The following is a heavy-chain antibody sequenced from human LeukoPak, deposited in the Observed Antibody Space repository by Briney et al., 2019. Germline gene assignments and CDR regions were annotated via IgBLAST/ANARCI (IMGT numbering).Heavy chain of an antibody. CDR2: IYYYGST. Sequence: SETLSLTCTVSGASINNYYWSWIRQPPGKELEWIGYIYYYGSTNYNPSLKSRVTISVDTSENQFSLRLTSVTAADTAVYYCVRLRGSSGPIDHWGQGTLVTVSS. J-gene: IGHJ4*02. CDR3: VRLRGSSGPIDH. CDR1: GASINNYY. V-gene: IGHV4-59*01. D-gene: IGHD3-22*01.